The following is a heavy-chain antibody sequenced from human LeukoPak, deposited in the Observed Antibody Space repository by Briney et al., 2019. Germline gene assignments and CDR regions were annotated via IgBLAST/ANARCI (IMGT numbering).Heavy chain of an antibody. V-gene: IGHV4-31*03. Sequence: SETLSLTCTVSGGSISSGGYYWSWIRQHPGKGLEWIGYIYYSGSTYYNPSLKSRVTISVDTSKNQFSLKLSSVTAADTAVYYCARDRAKKYSSSHYFDYWGQGTLVTVSS. D-gene: IGHD6-6*01. CDR1: GGSISSGGYY. J-gene: IGHJ4*02. CDR3: ARDRAKKYSSSHYFDY. CDR2: IYYSGST.